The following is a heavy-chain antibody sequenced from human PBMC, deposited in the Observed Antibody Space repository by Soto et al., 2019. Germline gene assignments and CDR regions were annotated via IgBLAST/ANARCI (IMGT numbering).Heavy chain of an antibody. CDR2: ISHYGSKA. CDR3: ASTVGDFDTYFDF. J-gene: IGHJ4*02. V-gene: IGHV3-30*04. D-gene: IGHD4-17*01. CDR1: GFTLSDFA. Sequence: QVQLEESGGGVAQPGRSLRLSCEASGFTLSDFAMHWVRQAPGTGLDWVAVISHYGSKAYLADSVKGRFTISRDNSKNTLDLQTDSLRTEDRAGYNGASTVGDFDTYFDFWGQGTLVTVSS.